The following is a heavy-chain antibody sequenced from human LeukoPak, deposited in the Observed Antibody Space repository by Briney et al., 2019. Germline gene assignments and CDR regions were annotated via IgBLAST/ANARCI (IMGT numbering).Heavy chain of an antibody. CDR2: IYPGDSET. Sequence: GESLKISCKGSGYSFISHWIGWVRQMPGKGLGWMGIIYPGDSETRYSPSFQGQVTISADRSISTAYLQWSSLKASDTAMYYCARHVVAAAATQTTTYSYYYMDVWGKGTTVTVSS. J-gene: IGHJ6*03. CDR3: ARHVVAAAATQTTTYSYYYMDV. CDR1: GYSFISHW. V-gene: IGHV5-51*01. D-gene: IGHD6-13*01.